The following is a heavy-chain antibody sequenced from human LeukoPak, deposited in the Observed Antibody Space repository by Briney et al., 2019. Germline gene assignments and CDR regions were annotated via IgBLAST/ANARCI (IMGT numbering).Heavy chain of an antibody. Sequence: GGSLRLSCVASGFTFSSYAMGWVRQAPGRGLEWVSAISGSGGGTYYADSVKGRFTISRDNSTNTLYLQMSSLRADDTAVYYCAKCLSGGSCYAAFDYWGQGTLVTVSS. CDR2: ISGSGGGT. D-gene: IGHD2-15*01. V-gene: IGHV3-23*01. CDR1: GFTFSSYA. J-gene: IGHJ4*02. CDR3: AKCLSGGSCYAAFDY.